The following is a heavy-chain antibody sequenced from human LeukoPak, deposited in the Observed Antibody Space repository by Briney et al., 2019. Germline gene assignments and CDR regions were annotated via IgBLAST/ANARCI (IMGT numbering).Heavy chain of an antibody. CDR3: ARAGDSSSWLINWFDP. J-gene: IGHJ5*02. Sequence: SETLSLTCTVSGGSISSSSYYWGWIRQPPGKGLEWIGSIYYSGSTYYNPSLKSRVTISVDTSKNQFSLKLSSVTAADTAVYYCARAGDSSSWLINWFDPWGQGTLVTVSS. CDR2: IYYSGST. CDR1: GGSISSSSYY. D-gene: IGHD6-13*01. V-gene: IGHV4-39*07.